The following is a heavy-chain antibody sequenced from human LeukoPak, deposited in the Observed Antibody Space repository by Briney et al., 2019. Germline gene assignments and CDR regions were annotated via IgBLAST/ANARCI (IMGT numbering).Heavy chain of an antibody. V-gene: IGHV4-34*01. CDR2: INHSGST. J-gene: IGHJ4*02. CDR3: ARGYPTYGSGSYFFDY. Sequence: SETLSLTCAVYGGSFSGYYWSWIRQPPGKGLEWNGEINHSGSTNYNPSLKSRVTISVDTSKNQFSLKLSSVTAADTAVYYCARGYPTYGSGSYFFDYWGQGTLVTVSS. D-gene: IGHD3-10*01. CDR1: GGSFSGYY.